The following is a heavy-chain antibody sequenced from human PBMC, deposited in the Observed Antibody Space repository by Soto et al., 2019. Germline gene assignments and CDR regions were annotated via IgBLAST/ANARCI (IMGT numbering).Heavy chain of an antibody. CDR2: INHGGSA. Sequence: VQLQQWGAGLLKTSETLPLTCAVYGGSFSGYYWSWIRQTPGKRLEWVGDINHGGSANYNPSLKSRVTFSLDLSKNQFSLKLNSVIAADTAVYYCARYSSTWSKYLQHWGRGSLVIVSS. CDR3: ARYSSTWSKYLQH. CDR1: GGSFSGYY. V-gene: IGHV4-34*01. D-gene: IGHD6-13*01. J-gene: IGHJ1*01.